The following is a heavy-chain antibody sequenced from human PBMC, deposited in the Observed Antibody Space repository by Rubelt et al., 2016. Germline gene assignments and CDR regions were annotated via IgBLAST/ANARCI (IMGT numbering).Heavy chain of an antibody. CDR3: ARDALGYSGYGFSVREDYFDY. V-gene: IGHV3-21*01. CDR1: GFTFSSYS. Sequence: SGFTFSSYSMNWVRQAPGKGLEWVSSISSSSSYIYYADSVKGRFTISRDNAKNSLYLQMNSLRAEDTAVYYCARDALGYSGYGFSVREDYFDYWGQGTLVTVSS. D-gene: IGHD5-12*01. CDR2: ISSSSSYI. J-gene: IGHJ4*02.